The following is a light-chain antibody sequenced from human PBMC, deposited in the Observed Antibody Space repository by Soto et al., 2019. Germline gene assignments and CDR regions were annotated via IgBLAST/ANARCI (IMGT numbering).Light chain of an antibody. Sequence: QSVLTQPPSASGTPGQRVTISCSGSSSNIGSNTVNWYQQLPGTAPKLLIYNNNQRPSGVPDRFSGSKSGTSASLPISGRESEDEVEYYSAAWDDSRNRLVFGTGTKLTVL. J-gene: IGLJ1*01. CDR2: NNN. CDR3: AAWDDSRNRLV. V-gene: IGLV1-44*01. CDR1: SSNIGSNT.